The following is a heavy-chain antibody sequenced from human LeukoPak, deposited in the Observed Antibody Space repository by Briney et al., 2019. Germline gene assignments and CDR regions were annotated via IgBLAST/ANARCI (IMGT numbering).Heavy chain of an antibody. CDR2: ISGSGGST. CDR1: GFTVSSNY. Sequence: GGSLRLSCAASGFTVSSNYMSWVRQAPGKGLEWVSAISGSGGSTYYADSVKGRFTISRDNSKNTLYLQMNSLRAEDTAVYYCAKYPAAGSTPYYYYGMDVWGQGTTVTVSS. V-gene: IGHV3-23*01. J-gene: IGHJ6*02. D-gene: IGHD6-13*01. CDR3: AKYPAAGSTPYYYYGMDV.